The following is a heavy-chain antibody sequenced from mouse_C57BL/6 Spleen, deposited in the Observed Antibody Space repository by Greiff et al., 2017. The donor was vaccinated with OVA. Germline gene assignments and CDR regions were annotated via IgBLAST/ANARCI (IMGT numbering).Heavy chain of an antibody. Sequence: EVQVVESGPGLVKPSQSLSLTCSVTGYSITSGYYWNWIRQFPGNKLEWMGYISYDGSNNYNPSLKNRISITRDTSKNQFFLKLNSVTTEDTATYYCARGGGGWYFDVWGTGTTVTVSS. CDR2: ISYDGSN. V-gene: IGHV3-6*01. CDR1: GYSITSGYY. D-gene: IGHD1-1*02. CDR3: ARGGGGWYFDV. J-gene: IGHJ1*03.